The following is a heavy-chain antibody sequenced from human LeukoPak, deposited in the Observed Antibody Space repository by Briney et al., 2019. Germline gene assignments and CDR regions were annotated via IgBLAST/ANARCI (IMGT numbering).Heavy chain of an antibody. J-gene: IGHJ5*02. CDR1: GYSFTSYW. Sequence: GESLKISCKGSGYSFTSYWIGWVRQMPGKGLEWMGSIYPGDSDTRYSPSFQGQVTISADKSISTAYLQWSSLKASDTAMYYCARATAMVRGVAIPRWFDPWGREPWSPSPQ. CDR2: IYPGDSDT. D-gene: IGHD3-10*01. CDR3: ARATAMVRGVAIPRWFDP. V-gene: IGHV5-51*01.